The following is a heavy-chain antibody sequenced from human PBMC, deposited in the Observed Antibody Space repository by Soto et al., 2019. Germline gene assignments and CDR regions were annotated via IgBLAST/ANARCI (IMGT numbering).Heavy chain of an antibody. Sequence: QVQVVESGGGVVQPGTSLRLSCAASGFIFSSYVMHWVRQAPGKGLEWVAVISSDGRHEYYADPVKGRFTISRDNSKNTLYVQMYRLRTEDTAMYYCVRVTGNDFWGGITPFDPWGQGTLVTVSS. D-gene: IGHD3-3*01. J-gene: IGHJ5*02. CDR3: VRVTGNDFWGGITPFDP. V-gene: IGHV3-30*04. CDR1: GFIFSSYV. CDR2: ISSDGRHE.